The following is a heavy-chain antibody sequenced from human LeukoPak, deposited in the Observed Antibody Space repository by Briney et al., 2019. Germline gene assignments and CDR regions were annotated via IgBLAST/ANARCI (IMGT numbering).Heavy chain of an antibody. V-gene: IGHV3-9*01. CDR2: ISWNSGSI. Sequence: GRSLRLSCAASGFAFDDYAMHWVRQAPGKGLEWVSGISWNSGSIGYADSVKSRFTISRDNAKNSLYLQMNSLRAEDTALYYCAKGDYYYDSSGYSAPYFDYWGQGTLVTVSS. J-gene: IGHJ4*02. CDR3: AKGDYYYDSSGYSAPYFDY. CDR1: GFAFDDYA. D-gene: IGHD3-22*01.